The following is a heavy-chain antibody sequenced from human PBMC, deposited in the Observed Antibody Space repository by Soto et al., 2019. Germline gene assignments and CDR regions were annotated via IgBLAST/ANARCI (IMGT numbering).Heavy chain of an antibody. CDR2: IYPGDSDT. CDR3: ARLPAFSGMDV. Sequence: ERQMPGKGLEWMGIIYPGDSDTRYSPSFQGHVTISADKSISTAYLQWSSLKASDTAMYYCARLPAFSGMDVWGQGTTVTVSS. V-gene: IGHV5-51*01. J-gene: IGHJ6*02.